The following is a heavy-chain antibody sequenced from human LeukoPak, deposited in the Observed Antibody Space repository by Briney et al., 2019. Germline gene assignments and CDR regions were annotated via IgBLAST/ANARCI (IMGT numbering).Heavy chain of an antibody. V-gene: IGHV4-61*02. CDR1: GGSISSGSYS. J-gene: IGHJ5*02. CDR3: AREKIAYYDGSGRGWFDP. D-gene: IGHD3-22*01. CDR2: ISSSGST. Sequence: SETLSLTCTVSGGSISSGSYSWSWIRQPAGKGLEWIGRISSSGSTNYNPSIKSRVTISVDTSKKQFSLKLNSVTAADTAVYYCAREKIAYYDGSGRGWFDPWGQGTLVTVSS.